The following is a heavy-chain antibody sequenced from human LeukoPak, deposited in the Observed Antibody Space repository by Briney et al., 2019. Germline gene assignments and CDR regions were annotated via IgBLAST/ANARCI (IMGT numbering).Heavy chain of an antibody. J-gene: IGHJ4*02. V-gene: IGHV3-23*01. CDR2: ISGSGGST. CDR3: ATAPSMAARGWDY. D-gene: IGHD6-6*01. Sequence: GGSLRLSCAASGFTFSSYAMSWVRQAPGKGLEWVSAISGSGGSTYYADSVKGRFTISRDNSKNTLYLQMNSLRAEDTAVYYCATAPSMAARGWDYWGQETLVTVSS. CDR1: GFTFSSYA.